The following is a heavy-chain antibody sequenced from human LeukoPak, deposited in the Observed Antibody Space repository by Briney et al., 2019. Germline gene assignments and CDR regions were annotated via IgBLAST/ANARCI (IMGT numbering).Heavy chain of an antibody. J-gene: IGHJ4*02. CDR2: IFTSGST. D-gene: IGHD6-19*01. V-gene: IGHV4-61*02. Sequence: ASETLSLTCTVSGGSISSGSYYWSWIRQPAGKGLEWIGRIFTSGSTKYNPSLKSRVTISVDKSKNQFSLKLSSVTAADTAVYYCARVGGWYAHIDYWGQGTLVTVSS. CDR3: ARVGGWYAHIDY. CDR1: GGSISSGSYY.